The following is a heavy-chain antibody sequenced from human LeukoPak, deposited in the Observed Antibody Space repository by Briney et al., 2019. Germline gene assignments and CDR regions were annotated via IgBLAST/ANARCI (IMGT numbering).Heavy chain of an antibody. Sequence: GASVKVSCKASGYTFTSYYMHWVRQAPGQGLEWMGIINPSGGSTSYAQKFQGRVTMTRDMSTSTVYMELSSLRSEDTAVYYCARAARITMVRGAPGADSGLDWGQGTLVTVSS. V-gene: IGHV1-46*01. CDR1: GYTFTSYY. CDR3: ARAARITMVRGAPGADSGLD. J-gene: IGHJ4*02. D-gene: IGHD3-10*01. CDR2: INPSGGST.